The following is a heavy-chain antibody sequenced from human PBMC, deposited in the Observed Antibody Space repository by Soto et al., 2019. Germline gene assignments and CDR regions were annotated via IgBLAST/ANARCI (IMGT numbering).Heavy chain of an antibody. D-gene: IGHD6-13*01. CDR2: NSAHDGST. V-gene: IGHV3-23*01. CDR1: GFSFRTYA. J-gene: IGHJ4*02. Sequence: GSLRLSCVGSGFSFRTYAMNWVRQSPGKGLEWVSGNSAHDGSTLYADSVKGRFTISRDNSKNTLYLQMISLRAEDTAVYYCAKDPCSSWYCKYFEYWGQGTQVTVSS. CDR3: AKDPCSSWYCKYFEY.